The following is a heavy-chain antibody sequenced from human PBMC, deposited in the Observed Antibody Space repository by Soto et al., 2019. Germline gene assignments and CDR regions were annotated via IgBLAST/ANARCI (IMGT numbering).Heavy chain of an antibody. D-gene: IGHD6-13*01. CDR2: IKSKTDGGTT. CDR3: TTAVHSSSHWLVDYYYGMDV. CDR1: GFTFSNAW. Sequence: EVQLVESGGGLVQPGGSLRLSCAASGFTFSNAWMNWVRQAPGKGLEWVGRIKSKTDGGTTDYAAPVKGRFTISRDDSKNTLYLQMNSLKTEDTAVYYCTTAVHSSSHWLVDYYYGMDVWGQGTTVTVSS. V-gene: IGHV3-15*07. J-gene: IGHJ6*02.